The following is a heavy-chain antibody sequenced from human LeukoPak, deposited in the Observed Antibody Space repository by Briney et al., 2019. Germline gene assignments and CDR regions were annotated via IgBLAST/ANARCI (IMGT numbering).Heavy chain of an antibody. J-gene: IGHJ5*02. CDR1: GGTFSSYA. V-gene: IGHV1-69*13. D-gene: IGHD3-3*01. Sequence: SVRVSCKASGGTFSSYAISWVRQAPGQGLEWMGGIIPIFGTANYAQKFQGRVTITADESTSTVYMELSSLRSEDTAVYYCARGPEGRITIFGVVIYNCFDPWGQGTLVTVSS. CDR3: ARGPEGRITIFGVVIYNCFDP. CDR2: IIPIFGTA.